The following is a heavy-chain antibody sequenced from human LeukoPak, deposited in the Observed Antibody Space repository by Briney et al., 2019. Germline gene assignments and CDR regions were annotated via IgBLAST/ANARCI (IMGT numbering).Heavy chain of an antibody. CDR2: IKKDGSGI. D-gene: IGHD1/OR15-1a*01. CDR1: EFPFSDSW. J-gene: IGHJ6*04. Sequence: PGGSLRLSCAVFEFPFSDSWMYWVRQAPGKGLEGVANIKKDGSGISYVDSVQGRLIISRDNAKNSLYLQMNSLRVEDTAVYFCAGGNSMNVWGKGTAVTVSS. CDR3: AGGNSMNV. V-gene: IGHV3-7*03.